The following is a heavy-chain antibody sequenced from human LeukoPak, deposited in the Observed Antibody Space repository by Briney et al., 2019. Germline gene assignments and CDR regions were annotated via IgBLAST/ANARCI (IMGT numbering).Heavy chain of an antibody. Sequence: SETLSLTCTVSGGSINSYYWSWIRQPPGKELQWIGCIHYSGSTNYNPSLKSRVTISVDTSKNQFSLKLSSVTAADTAVYYCARTTMVRGTYYMDVWGKGATVTISS. CDR2: IHYSGST. CDR3: ARTTMVRGTYYMDV. V-gene: IGHV4-59*01. J-gene: IGHJ6*03. CDR1: GGSINSYY. D-gene: IGHD3-10*01.